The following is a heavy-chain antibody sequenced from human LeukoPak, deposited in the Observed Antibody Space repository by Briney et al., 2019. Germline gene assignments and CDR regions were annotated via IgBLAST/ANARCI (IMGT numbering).Heavy chain of an antibody. D-gene: IGHD6-19*01. V-gene: IGHV3-23*01. CDR2: IGGGGPTT. CDR1: GFTFSTCA. Sequence: GGPLRLSCAASGFTFSTCAMNWVRQAPAKGLEWVSTIGGGGPTTDYADSVKDRFTISRDNSKNTLYLQMNSLRAEDTAVYFCARGFLGGTDQYFDSWGQGTLVTVSS. CDR3: ARGFLGGTDQYFDS. J-gene: IGHJ4*02.